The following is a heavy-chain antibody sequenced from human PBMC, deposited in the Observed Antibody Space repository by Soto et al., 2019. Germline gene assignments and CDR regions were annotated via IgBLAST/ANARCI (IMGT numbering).Heavy chain of an antibody. CDR3: ARLQRYYYGSGSYGFPAFAI. D-gene: IGHD3-10*01. CDR1: GYNFTSYW. Sequence: GEPQRISCKGSGYNFTSYWIRCMRQMPGKGLEWMGIIYPGDSDTRYSPSFQGQVTISADKSISTAYLQWSSLKASDTAMYYCARLQRYYYGSGSYGFPAFAIWGQGTMVPGSS. CDR2: IYPGDSDT. J-gene: IGHJ3*02. V-gene: IGHV5-51*01.